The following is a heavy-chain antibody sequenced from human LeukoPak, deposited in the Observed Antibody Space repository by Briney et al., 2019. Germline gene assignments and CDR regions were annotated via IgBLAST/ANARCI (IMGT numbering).Heavy chain of an antibody. Sequence: AGGSLRLSCAASGFTFSSYGMHWVRQAPGKGLXXXXXXWYDGSNKYYADSVKGRFTISRDNSKNTLYLQMNSLRAEDTAVYYCARADYDILTGYYSYFDYWGQGTLVTVSS. CDR3: ARADYDILTGYYSYFDY. D-gene: IGHD3-9*01. J-gene: IGHJ4*02. CDR1: GFTFSSYG. V-gene: IGHV3-33*01. CDR2: XWYDGSNK.